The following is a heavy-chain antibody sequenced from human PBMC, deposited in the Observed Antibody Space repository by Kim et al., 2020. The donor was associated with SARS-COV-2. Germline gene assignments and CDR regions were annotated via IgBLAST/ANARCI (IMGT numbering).Heavy chain of an antibody. V-gene: IGHV4-39*01. Sequence: SETLSLTCTVSGGSISSSSYYWGWIRQPPGKGLEWIGSIYYSGSTYYNPSRKSRVTISVDTSKNQFSLKLSSVTAADTAVYYCARPGGSTWLSSRIKDAFDIWGQGTMVTVSS. J-gene: IGHJ3*02. CDR1: GGSISSSSYY. CDR2: IYYSGST. CDR3: ARPGGSTWLSSRIKDAFDI. D-gene: IGHD6-13*01.